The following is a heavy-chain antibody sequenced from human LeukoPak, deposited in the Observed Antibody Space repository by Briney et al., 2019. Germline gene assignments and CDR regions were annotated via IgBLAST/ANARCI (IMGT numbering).Heavy chain of an antibody. CDR1: GYTFTSYD. V-gene: IGHV1-8*03. CDR3: ARGEGGSSRFYYYMDV. Sequence: ASVKVSCKASGYTFTSYDINWVRQATGQGLEWMGWMNPNSGNTGYAQKFQGRVTITRSTSISTAYMELSSLRSEDTAVYYCARGEGGSSRFYYYMDVWGKGTTVTVSS. J-gene: IGHJ6*03. CDR2: MNPNSGNT. D-gene: IGHD6-6*01.